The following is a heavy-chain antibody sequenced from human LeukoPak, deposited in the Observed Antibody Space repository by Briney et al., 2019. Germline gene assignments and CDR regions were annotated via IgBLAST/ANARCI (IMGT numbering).Heavy chain of an antibody. Sequence: GESLKISCKGSGYSFTSYWIGWVRQMPGKGLEWMGIIYPGDSDTRYSPSFQGQVTISADKSISTAYLQWSSLEASDTAMYYCARHSGDILTGQALGGAFDIWGQGTMVTVSS. CDR2: IYPGDSDT. CDR3: ARHSGDILTGQALGGAFDI. CDR1: GYSFTSYW. V-gene: IGHV5-51*01. J-gene: IGHJ3*02. D-gene: IGHD3-9*01.